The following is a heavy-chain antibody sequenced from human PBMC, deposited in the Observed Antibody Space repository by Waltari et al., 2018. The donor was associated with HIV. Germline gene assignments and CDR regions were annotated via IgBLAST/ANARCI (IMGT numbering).Heavy chain of an antibody. CDR1: GFIFRDFA. CDR3: AREGIVAAPFDF. V-gene: IGHV3-30*01. CDR2: ISRDGSSK. J-gene: IGHJ4*02. D-gene: IGHD2-15*01. Sequence: VQPGGSLRLSCAASGFIFRDFAIHWVRQAPGKGLEWVAVISRDGSSKYYADSVQGRFTISRDNSKNSLHLHMNSLRPKDTAVYYCAREGIVAAPFDFWGLGTLVTVSS.